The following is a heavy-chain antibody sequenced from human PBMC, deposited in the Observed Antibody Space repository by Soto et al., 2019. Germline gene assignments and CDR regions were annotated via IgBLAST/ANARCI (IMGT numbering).Heavy chain of an antibody. CDR2: LSGSGSST. Sequence: EVQVLESGGGLVQPGGSLRLSCGATGFTFSSYAMSWVRQAPGKGLEWVPGLSGSGSSTYYADSVKGRFTISRDNPKNTLYLQMKSLRAEDTAVYYCAKGTQLWFGELLWDYWGQGTLVTVSS. J-gene: IGHJ4*02. CDR1: GFTFSSYA. CDR3: AKGTQLWFGELLWDY. D-gene: IGHD3-10*01. V-gene: IGHV3-23*01.